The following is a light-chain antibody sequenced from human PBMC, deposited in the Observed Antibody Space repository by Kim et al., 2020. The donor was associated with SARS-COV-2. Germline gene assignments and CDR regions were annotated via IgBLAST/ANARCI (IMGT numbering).Light chain of an antibody. CDR1: QSIYNN. Sequence: SVSPGETATLSCRASQSIYNNLAWYQKKPGQAPRLLIYDASTRATDIPARFSGSGSGTDFTLTISCLQSEDFAVYYCQQYDKWPLTFGGGTKLEI. CDR3: QQYDKWPLT. J-gene: IGKJ4*01. V-gene: IGKV3-15*01. CDR2: DAS.